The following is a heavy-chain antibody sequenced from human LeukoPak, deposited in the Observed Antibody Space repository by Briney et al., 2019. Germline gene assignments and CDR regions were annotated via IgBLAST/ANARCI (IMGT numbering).Heavy chain of an antibody. CDR1: GYTFTDYY. V-gene: IGHV1-2*02. Sequence: ASVEVSCKASGYTFTDYYIHWVRQPPGQGLEWMGWINPNSGATNYAQKFQGRVTMTKDTSISTGYMELSRLRSDDTAVYYCARIRGGNNYHFDYWGQGTLVTVSS. J-gene: IGHJ4*02. CDR2: INPNSGAT. CDR3: ARIRGGNNYHFDY. D-gene: IGHD1-26*01.